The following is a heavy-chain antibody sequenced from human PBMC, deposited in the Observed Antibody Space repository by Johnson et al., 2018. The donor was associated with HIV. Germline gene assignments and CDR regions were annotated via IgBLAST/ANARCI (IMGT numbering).Heavy chain of an antibody. V-gene: IGHV3-73*01. J-gene: IGHJ3*02. CDR1: DFTFSGSP. CDR3: STGDIVVVAGAMLLPLHDAFDI. CDR2: IRSNGNGYAT. D-gene: IGHD2-15*01. Sequence: VQLVESGGGLVQPGGSLKLACTASDFTFSGSPLHWVRQASGKGLEWLGHIRSNGNGYATSYGASVNGRFTISRDDLQNTAYLQMNSLKIEDTAVYYCSTGDIVVVAGAMLLPLHDAFDIWGQGTMVTVSS.